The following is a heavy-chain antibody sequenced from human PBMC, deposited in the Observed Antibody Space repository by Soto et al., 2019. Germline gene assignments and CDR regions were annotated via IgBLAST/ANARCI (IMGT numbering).Heavy chain of an antibody. CDR3: AKDRSSSGSGSHLGPFDD. J-gene: IGHJ4*02. V-gene: IGHV3-23*01. CDR1: GFTFSSSA. CDR2: ISGRGGTT. Sequence: GGSLRLSCAASGFTFSSSAMSWVRQAPGKGLEWVSGISGRGGTTYYADSVQGRFTISRDNSKNTLYFQMDSLRAEDTAVYYCAKDRSSSGSGSHLGPFDDWGQGALVTVFS. D-gene: IGHD3-10*01.